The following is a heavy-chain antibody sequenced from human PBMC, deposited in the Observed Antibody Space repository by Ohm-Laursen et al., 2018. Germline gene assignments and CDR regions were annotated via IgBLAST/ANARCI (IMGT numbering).Heavy chain of an antibody. Sequence: SLRLSCAASGFTFSSYGMHWVRQAPGKGLEWVAVISYDGSNKYYADSVKGRFTISRDNSKNTLYLQMNSLRAEDTAVYYCAKGRGNNWSSYYYYGMDVWGQGTTVTVSS. CDR3: AKGRGNNWSSYYYYGMDV. CDR2: ISYDGSNK. D-gene: IGHD1-20*01. J-gene: IGHJ6*02. CDR1: GFTFSSYG. V-gene: IGHV3-30*18.